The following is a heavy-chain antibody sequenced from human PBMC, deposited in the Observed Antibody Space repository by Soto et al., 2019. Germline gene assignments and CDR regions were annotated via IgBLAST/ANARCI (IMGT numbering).Heavy chain of an antibody. CDR1: GCPISSSSYY. J-gene: IGHJ6*02. CDR2: IYYSGST. D-gene: IGHD2-15*01. V-gene: IGHV4-39*01. Sequence: SEALSVNCAVSGCPISSSSYYWGWIRQPPGKGLEWIGSIYYSGSTYYNPSLKSRVTISVDTSKNQFSLKLSSVTAADTAVYYCARRYSVSYYYYYGMDVWGQGTTVPVSS. CDR3: ARRYSVSYYYYYGMDV.